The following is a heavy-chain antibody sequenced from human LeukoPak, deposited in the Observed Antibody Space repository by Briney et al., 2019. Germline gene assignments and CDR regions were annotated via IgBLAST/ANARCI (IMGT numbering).Heavy chain of an antibody. CDR1: GFPFSRFG. Sequence: PGGSLRLSCEASGFPFSRFGMSWVRQAPGKGPEWVSSISVSGDTHHADSVRGRFTTARDTLKNTLYLQMNSLRADDTAIYYCAKGGYGDYPGRWGQGTLVIVS. CDR3: AKGGYGDYPGR. D-gene: IGHD4-17*01. V-gene: IGHV3-23*01. CDR2: ISVSGDT. J-gene: IGHJ4*02.